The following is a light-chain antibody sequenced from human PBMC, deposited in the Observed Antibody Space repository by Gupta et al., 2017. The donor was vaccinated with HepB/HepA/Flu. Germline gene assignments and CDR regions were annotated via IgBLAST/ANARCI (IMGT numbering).Light chain of an antibody. CDR2: RNN. J-gene: IGLJ1*01. CDR1: SSNIGSNY. CDR3: ATWDDSLSGYV. Sequence: QSVLTQPPSASGTPGQRVTISCSGSSSNIGSNYVYWYQQFPGTAPKLLIYRNNQRPSGVPDRFSGSKSGTSASLAISGLRSDDEAEYYCATWDDSLSGYVFGNGTNVTV. V-gene: IGLV1-47*01.